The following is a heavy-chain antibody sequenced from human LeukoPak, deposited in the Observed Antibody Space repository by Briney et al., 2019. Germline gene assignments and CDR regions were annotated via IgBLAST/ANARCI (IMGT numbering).Heavy chain of an antibody. D-gene: IGHD2-15*01. Sequence: GGSLRLSCAASGFTFSNSAMSWVRQAPGKGLEWVSTLSGSGITTYYADSVKGRFTISRDNSKNTLYLQMNSLRAEDTAVYYCAKEERLHNIVVVVAAAYYFDYWGRGTLVTVSS. V-gene: IGHV3-23*01. CDR2: LSGSGITT. CDR3: AKEERLHNIVVVVAAAYYFDY. CDR1: GFTFSNSA. J-gene: IGHJ4*02.